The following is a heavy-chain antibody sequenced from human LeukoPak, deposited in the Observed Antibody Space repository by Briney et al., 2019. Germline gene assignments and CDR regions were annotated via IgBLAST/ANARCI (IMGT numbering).Heavy chain of an antibody. Sequence: PSETLSLTCAVSGVSISSINLWSWVRQPPGKGLEWIGEMYLSGTTHYNPSLKSRVTISIDKSRNQLSLELSSVTAADTAVYYCAGLEGRYSTGLYYYFDYWGQGILVTVSS. D-gene: IGHD6-19*01. J-gene: IGHJ4*02. CDR2: MYLSGTT. CDR1: GVSISSINL. CDR3: AGLEGRYSTGLYYYFDY. V-gene: IGHV4-4*02.